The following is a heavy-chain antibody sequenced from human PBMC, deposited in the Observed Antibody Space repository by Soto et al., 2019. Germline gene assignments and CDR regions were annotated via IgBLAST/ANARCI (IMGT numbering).Heavy chain of an antibody. J-gene: IGHJ5*02. CDR2: INPHTGVT. V-gene: IGHV1-2*04. CDR3: ARESGGVAGILDP. CDR1: GYTFTGYY. D-gene: IGHD6-19*01. Sequence: QVQLVQSGAEVKTPGASVKVSCETSGYTFTGYYIHWVRQAPGQGLEWMGWINPHTGVTNYAQNFQGWVTMTRDTSISTVYMEMTRLKSDDTAVYYCARESGGVAGILDPWGQGTLVTVSS.